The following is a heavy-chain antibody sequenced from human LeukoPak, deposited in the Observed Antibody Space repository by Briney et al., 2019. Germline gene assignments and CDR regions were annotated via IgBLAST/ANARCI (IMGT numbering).Heavy chain of an antibody. CDR1: GFTFSSYS. Sequence: GGSLRLSCAASGFTFSSYSMNWVRQPPGKGLEWVSSISSSSSYIYYADSVKGRFTIFRDNAKNSLYLQMNSLRAEDTAVYYCARDVSGYYPWYFDYWGQGTLVTVSS. CDR2: ISSSSSYI. J-gene: IGHJ4*02. CDR3: ARDVSGYYPWYFDY. V-gene: IGHV3-21*01. D-gene: IGHD3-22*01.